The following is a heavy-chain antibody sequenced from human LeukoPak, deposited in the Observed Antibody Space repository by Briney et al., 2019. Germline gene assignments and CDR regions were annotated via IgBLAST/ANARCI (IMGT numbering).Heavy chain of an antibody. V-gene: IGHV4-59*08. CDR1: GGSISSYY. J-gene: IGHJ5*02. CDR3: ARAGSGYCSSTSCYRFTPNWFDP. CDR2: IYYSGST. Sequence: SETLSLTCTVSGGSISSYYWSWIRQPPVKGLEWIGYIYYSGSTNYNPSLKSRVTISVDTSKNQFSLKLSSVTAADTAVYYCARAGSGYCSSTSCYRFTPNWFDPWGQGTLVTVSS. D-gene: IGHD2-2*01.